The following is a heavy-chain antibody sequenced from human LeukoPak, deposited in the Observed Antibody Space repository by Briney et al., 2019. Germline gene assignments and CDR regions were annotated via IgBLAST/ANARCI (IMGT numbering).Heavy chain of an antibody. J-gene: IGHJ4*02. Sequence: GGSLRLSCAASGFTFSSYSMNWVRQAPGKGLEWVSSISSSSSYIYYADSVKGRFTISRDNAKNSLYLQMNSLRAEDTAVYYCARVPLPAGSYSPPPRYFDYWGQGTLVTVSS. CDR2: ISSSSSYI. D-gene: IGHD3-10*01. CDR3: ARVPLPAGSYSPPPRYFDY. V-gene: IGHV3-21*01. CDR1: GFTFSSYS.